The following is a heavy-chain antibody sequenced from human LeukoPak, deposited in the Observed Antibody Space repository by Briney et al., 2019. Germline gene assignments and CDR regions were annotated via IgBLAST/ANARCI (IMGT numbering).Heavy chain of an antibody. V-gene: IGHV4-39*01. CDR3: ARPDIVVVPAAIDAFDI. CDR1: DGSISSSSYY. D-gene: IGHD2-2*01. CDR2: IYYSGST. Sequence: SETLSLTCTVSDGSISSSSYYWGWIRQPPGKGLEWIGSIYYSGSTYYNPSLKSRVTISVDTSKNQFSLKLSSVTAADTAVYYCARPDIVVVPAAIDAFDIWGQGTMVTVSS. J-gene: IGHJ3*02.